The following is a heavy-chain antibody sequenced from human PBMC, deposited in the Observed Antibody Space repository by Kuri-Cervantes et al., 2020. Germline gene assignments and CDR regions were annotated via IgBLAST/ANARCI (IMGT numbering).Heavy chain of an antibody. CDR1: GGSISSYY. J-gene: IGHJ5*02. Sequence: ESLKISCTVSGGSISSYYWSWIRQPPGKGLEWIGSIYYSGSTYYNPSLKSRVTISVDTSKNQFSLKLSSVTAADTAVYYCARSPFPNRRKWELPCRWFDPWGQGTLVTVSS. D-gene: IGHD1-26*01. V-gene: IGHV4-39*01. CDR3: ARSPFPNRRKWELPCRWFDP. CDR2: IYYSGST.